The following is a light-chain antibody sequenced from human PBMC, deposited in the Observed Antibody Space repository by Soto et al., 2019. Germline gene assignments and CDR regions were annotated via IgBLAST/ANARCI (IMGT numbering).Light chain of an antibody. J-gene: IGLJ3*02. CDR1: SRDDGGYNY. CDR2: DVS. V-gene: IGLV2-14*01. Sequence: QSALPQPASVSGSPGQSITISCTGTSRDDGGYNYVSWYQQHPGKAPKLMIYDVSNRPSGVSNRFSGSKSVNTASLTISGLQAEDEADYYCSSYTSSSTVVVGGGTKPTVL. CDR3: SSYTSSSTVV.